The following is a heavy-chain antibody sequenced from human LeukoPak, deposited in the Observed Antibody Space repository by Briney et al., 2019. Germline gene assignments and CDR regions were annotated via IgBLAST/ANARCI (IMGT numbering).Heavy chain of an antibody. D-gene: IGHD1-14*01. CDR1: GGSVSSYY. V-gene: IGHV4-59*08. Sequence: SQTLSLTCSVSGGSVSSYYWSWIRQSPGKGLEWIGYIHNSGRTNYNPSLKSRVTGFVDTSKNQVSLRLSPVTAADTAVYYCARHGTISSESYFDYWGQGALVTVSS. J-gene: IGHJ4*02. CDR3: ARHGTISSESYFDY. CDR2: IHNSGRT.